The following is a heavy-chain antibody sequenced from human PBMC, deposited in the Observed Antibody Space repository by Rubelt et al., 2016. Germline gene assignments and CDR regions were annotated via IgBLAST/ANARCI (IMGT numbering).Heavy chain of an antibody. J-gene: IGHJ4*02. V-gene: IGHV1-46*01. CDR1: GYTFTSYY. Sequence: QLVQSGAEVKKPGASVKVSCKASGYTFTSYYMHWVRQAPGQGLEWMGIINPSGGSTSYAQKFQGRVTMTRDTSTSTVYMELSSLRSEDTAVYYCARGTYCGGDCGAYFDYWGQGTLVTVSS. D-gene: IGHD2-21*01. CDR3: ARGTYCGGDCGAYFDY. CDR2: INPSGGST.